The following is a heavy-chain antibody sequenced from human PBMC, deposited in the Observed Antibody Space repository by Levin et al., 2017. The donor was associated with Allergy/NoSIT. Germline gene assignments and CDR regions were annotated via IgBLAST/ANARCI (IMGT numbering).Heavy chain of an antibody. Sequence: SVKVSCKASGGTFSSYAISWVRQAPGQGLEWMGGIIPIFGTANYAQKFQGRVTITADKSTSTAYMELSSLRSEDTAVYYCARDDCSGGSCYPWGQGTLVTVSS. CDR2: IIPIFGTA. V-gene: IGHV1-69*06. J-gene: IGHJ5*02. D-gene: IGHD2-15*01. CDR1: GGTFSSYA. CDR3: ARDDCSGGSCYP.